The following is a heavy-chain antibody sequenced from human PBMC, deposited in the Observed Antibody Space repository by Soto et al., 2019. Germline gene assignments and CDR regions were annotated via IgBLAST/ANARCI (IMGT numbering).Heavy chain of an antibody. CDR2: IYYSGST. CDR1: GGSISSGGYS. V-gene: IGHV4-30-2*01. Sequence: QLQLQESGSGLVKPSQTLSLTCAVSGGSISSGGYSWNWIRQPPGKGLEWIGYIYYSGSTYYNPSLRSRITMSVDRSKNQFSLRLNSATAADTAVYYCARARSTDEGHFYYWGQGTLVTVSS. CDR3: ARARSTDEGHFYY. J-gene: IGHJ4*02.